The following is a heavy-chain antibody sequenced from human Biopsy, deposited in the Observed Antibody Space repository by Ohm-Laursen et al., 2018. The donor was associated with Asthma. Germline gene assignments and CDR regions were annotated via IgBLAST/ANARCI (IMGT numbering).Heavy chain of an antibody. CDR3: ARAVDYSHYYGIDV. D-gene: IGHD3-10*01. CDR2: ISVYNGNT. J-gene: IGHJ6*02. V-gene: IGHV1-18*01. Sequence: ASVKVSCKTSGYTFNSAGITWVRQAPGQGLQRMGWISVYNGNTKVAQKLQDRVTMITDTSTSTAYMELRSLRSDDTAVYFCARAVDYSHYYGIDVWGQGTTVTVS. CDR1: GYTFNSAG.